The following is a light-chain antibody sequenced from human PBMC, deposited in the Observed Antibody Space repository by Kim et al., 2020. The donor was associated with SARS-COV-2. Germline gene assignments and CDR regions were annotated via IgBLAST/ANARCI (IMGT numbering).Light chain of an antibody. V-gene: IGLV2-8*01. CDR2: EVS. J-gene: IGLJ2*01. CDR1: SSDIGSYIF. CDR3: SSYAGSNNWL. Sequence: LTQPPSASGSPGQSVTISCTGTSSDIGSYIFVSWYQQHPGKAPKLIIHEVSQRSSGVPDRFSGSKSGNTASLTVSGLRAEDEADYYCSSYAGSNNWLFGGGTQLTVL.